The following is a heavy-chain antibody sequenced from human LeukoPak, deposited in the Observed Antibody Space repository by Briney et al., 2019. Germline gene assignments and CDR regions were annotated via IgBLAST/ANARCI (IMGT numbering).Heavy chain of an antibody. D-gene: IGHD5-24*01. CDR3: ARGGWLQLGYYFDY. J-gene: IGHJ4*02. CDR1: GFTFSSYA. Sequence: GGSLRLSRAASGFTFSSYAMHWVRQAPGKGLEWVAVISYDGSNKYYADSVKGRFTISRDNSKNTLYLQMNSLRAEDTAVYYCARGGWLQLGYYFDYWGQGTLVTVSS. CDR2: ISYDGSNK. V-gene: IGHV3-30-3*01.